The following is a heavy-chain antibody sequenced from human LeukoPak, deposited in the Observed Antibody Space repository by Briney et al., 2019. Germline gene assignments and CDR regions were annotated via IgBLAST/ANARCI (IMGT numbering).Heavy chain of an antibody. CDR2: ISSSGSTI. D-gene: IGHD3-10*01. J-gene: IGHJ4*02. V-gene: IGHV3-48*03. Sequence: GGTLRLSCAASGFTFSSYEMNWVRQAPGKGLEWVSYISSSGSTIYYADSVKGRFTIYRDNAKNSLYLQMNSLRAEDTAVYYCARESVFGELLPPFDYWGQGTLVTVSS. CDR3: ARESVFGELLPPFDY. CDR1: GFTFSSYE.